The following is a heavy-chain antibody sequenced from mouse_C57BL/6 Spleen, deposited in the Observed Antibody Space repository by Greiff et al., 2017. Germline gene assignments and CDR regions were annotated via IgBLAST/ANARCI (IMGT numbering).Heavy chain of an antibody. CDR2: IYPGDGDT. V-gene: IGHV1-82*01. CDR3: ARGVTGTNFDY. Sequence: QVQLKESGPELVKPGASVKISCKASGYAFSSSWMNWVKQRPGKGLEWIGRIYPGDGDTNYNGKFKGKATLTADKSSSTAYMQLSSLTSEDSAVYFCARGVTGTNFDYWGQGTTLTVSS. J-gene: IGHJ2*01. CDR1: GYAFSSSW. D-gene: IGHD4-1*01.